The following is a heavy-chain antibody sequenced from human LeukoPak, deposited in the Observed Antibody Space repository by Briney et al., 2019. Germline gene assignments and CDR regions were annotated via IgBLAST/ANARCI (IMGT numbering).Heavy chain of an antibody. CDR2: ISSSSSYI. CDR1: GFTFSSYS. V-gene: IGHV3-21*01. D-gene: IGHD4-17*01. Sequence: PGGSLRLSRAASGFTFSSYSMNWVRQAPGEGLEWVSSISSSSSYIYYADSVKGRFTISRDNAKNSLFLQINSLGAEDTAVYYCARGSHTTVTTGSAFEIWGQGTMVTVSS. CDR3: ARGSHTTVTTGSAFEI. J-gene: IGHJ3*02.